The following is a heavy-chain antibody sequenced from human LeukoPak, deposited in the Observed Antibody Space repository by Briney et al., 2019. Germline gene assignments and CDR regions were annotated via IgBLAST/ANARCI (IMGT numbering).Heavy chain of an antibody. V-gene: IGHV1-2*02. CDR1: GYTFTGYY. D-gene: IGHD6-13*01. J-gene: IGHJ3*02. CDR3: ARGFDSSSYSPGPDAFDI. Sequence: HWASVKVSCKASGYTFTGYYMHWVRQAPGQGLEWMGWINPNSGGTNYAQKFQGRVTMTRDTSISTAYMELSRLRSDDTAVYYCARGFDSSSYSPGPDAFDIWGQGTMVTVSS. CDR2: INPNSGGT.